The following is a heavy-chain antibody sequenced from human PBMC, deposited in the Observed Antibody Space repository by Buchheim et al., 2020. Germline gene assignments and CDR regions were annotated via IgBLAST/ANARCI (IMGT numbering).Heavy chain of an antibody. CDR3: ARGKVKEYYYGSGRWFGELGP. J-gene: IGHJ5*02. V-gene: IGHV3-21*01. CDR2: ISSSSSYI. CDR1: GFTFSSYS. D-gene: IGHD3-10*01. Sequence: EVQLVESGGGLVKPGGSLRLSCAASGFTFSSYSMNWVRQAPGKGLEWVSSISSSSSYIYYADSVKGRFTISRDNAKNSLYLQMNSLRAEDTAVYYCARGKVKEYYYGSGRWFGELGPWGQGTL.